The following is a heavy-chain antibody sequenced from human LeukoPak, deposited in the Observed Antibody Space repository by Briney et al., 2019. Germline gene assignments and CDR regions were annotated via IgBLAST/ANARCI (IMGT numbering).Heavy chain of an antibody. CDR1: GFTFSAYA. J-gene: IGHJ4*02. Sequence: PGGSLRLSCAASGFTFSAYAMSWVRQAPGKGLEWVSGISGSAGSTYYADSVKGRFTISRDNSKNALFLQMSSLTVEDTAIYYCAKDRGDGSNRNGFFDYWGQGSLVTVSS. CDR2: ISGSAGST. CDR3: AKDRGDGSNRNGFFDY. D-gene: IGHD1-14*01. V-gene: IGHV3-23*01.